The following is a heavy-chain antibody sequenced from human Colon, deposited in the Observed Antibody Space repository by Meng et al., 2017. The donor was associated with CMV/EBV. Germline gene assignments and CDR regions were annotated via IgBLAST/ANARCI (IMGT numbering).Heavy chain of an antibody. CDR3: ARSRLTIFGVVIRYGMDV. Sequence: ASVKVSCKASGYTFTDYFMHWVRQAPGQGLEWMGWINPNTGGTNYAQKFQGTVTMTRGTSISTAYMELRRLRSDDTAVYYCARSRLTIFGVVIRYGMDVWGQGSTVTVSS. CDR2: INPNTGGT. V-gene: IGHV1-2*02. J-gene: IGHJ6*02. D-gene: IGHD3-3*01. CDR1: GYTFTDYF.